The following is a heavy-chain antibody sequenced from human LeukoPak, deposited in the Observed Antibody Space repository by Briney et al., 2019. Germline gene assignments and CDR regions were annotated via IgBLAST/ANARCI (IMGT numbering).Heavy chain of an antibody. J-gene: IGHJ4*02. CDR2: INPTSGGA. CDR1: GYTFTAYY. D-gene: IGHD5/OR15-5a*01. V-gene: IGHV1-2*02. Sequence: AASLKVSSTASGYTFTAYYIHTVRQAPGQGLEWMGWINPTSGGATYAQKFQGRVTITRDTAISTAYRELSRLRSDDTAVYYGASVIYSISFDYWGQGTLVTVSS. CDR3: ASVIYSISFDY.